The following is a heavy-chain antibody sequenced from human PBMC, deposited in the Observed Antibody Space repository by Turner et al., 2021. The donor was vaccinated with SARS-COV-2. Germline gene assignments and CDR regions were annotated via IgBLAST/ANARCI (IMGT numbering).Heavy chain of an antibody. J-gene: IGHJ3*02. Sequence: EVQRLEAGGGLVQHGGSLRLACAASGFTFSSYAMSWVRQAPGKGLEWFSAIGGSGVSTYYADSVKGRFTISRDNSKNTLYLQMNSLRAEDTAVYYCAKGEGYGSGAFDIWGQGTMVTVSS. CDR3: AKGEGYGSGAFDI. V-gene: IGHV3-23*01. D-gene: IGHD3-10*01. CDR2: IGGSGVST. CDR1: GFTFSSYA.